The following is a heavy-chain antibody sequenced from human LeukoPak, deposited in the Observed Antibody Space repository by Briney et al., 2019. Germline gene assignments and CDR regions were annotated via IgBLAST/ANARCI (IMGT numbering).Heavy chain of an antibody. CDR3: AKCSSSWFTYYYYMDV. J-gene: IGHJ6*03. Sequence: GGSLRLSCAASGFTFSFYGMNWVRQAAGKGLEWVSAISGSGGSTYYADSVKGRFTISRDNSKNTLYLQMNSLRAEDTAVYYCAKCSSSWFTYYYYMDVWGKGTTVTVSS. V-gene: IGHV3-23*01. D-gene: IGHD6-13*01. CDR2: ISGSGGST. CDR1: GFTFSFYG.